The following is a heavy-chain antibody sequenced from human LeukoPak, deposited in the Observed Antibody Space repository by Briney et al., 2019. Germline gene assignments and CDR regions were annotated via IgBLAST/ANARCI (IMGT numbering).Heavy chain of an antibody. D-gene: IGHD6-13*01. Sequence: PSETLPLTCTVSGGSISGYYWSWIRQPPGKGLEWIGYIYYSGSTNYSPSLKSRVTISVDTSKNQFSLKLSSVTAADTAVYYCARRPGQQHYFDYWGQGTLVTVSS. CDR3: ARRPGQQHYFDY. J-gene: IGHJ4*02. V-gene: IGHV4-59*08. CDR2: IYYSGST. CDR1: GGSISGYY.